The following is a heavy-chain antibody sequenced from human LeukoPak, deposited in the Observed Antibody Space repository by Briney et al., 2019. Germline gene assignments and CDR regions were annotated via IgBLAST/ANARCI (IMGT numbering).Heavy chain of an antibody. V-gene: IGHV4-61*02. CDR2: IYTSGST. CDR3: ARWAYYGSGSYYNPSDY. J-gene: IGHJ4*02. CDR1: GGSISSGSYY. Sequence: PSETLSLTCTVSGGSISSGSYYWSWVRQPAGTGLEWLGRIYTSGSTNYNPSLKSRVTISVATSKNQFSLKLSSVTAADTAVYYCARWAYYGSGSYYNPSDYWGQGTLVTVSS. D-gene: IGHD3-10*01.